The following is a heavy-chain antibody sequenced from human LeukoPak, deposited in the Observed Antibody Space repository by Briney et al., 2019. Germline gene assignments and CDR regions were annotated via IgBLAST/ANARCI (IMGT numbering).Heavy chain of an antibody. J-gene: IGHJ5*02. CDR2: INPNSGDT. CDR1: GYTFTGYY. CDR3: ARDRAAAGKRGWFDP. Sequence: GASVKVSCKASGYTFTGYYMHWVRQAPGQGLEWMGWINPNSGDTNYAQKFQGRVTMTRDTSISTAYMELSRLRSDDTAVYYCARDRAAAGKRGWFDPWGQGTLVTVSS. V-gene: IGHV1-2*02. D-gene: IGHD6-13*01.